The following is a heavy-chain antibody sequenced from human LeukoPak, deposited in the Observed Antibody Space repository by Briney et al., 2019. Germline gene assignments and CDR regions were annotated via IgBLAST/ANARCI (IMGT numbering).Heavy chain of an antibody. V-gene: IGHV3-73*01. CDR3: TARSDTYGHFDY. D-gene: IGHD5-18*01. Sequence: GGSLRLSCAASGFNFSDSTIHWVRQASGTGLEWVARIRSKGNSYATSYAASVKGRFTISRDDSKNTAYLQINSLKTEDSAIYYCTARSDTYGHFDYWGQGTLVTVSS. CDR1: GFNFSDST. J-gene: IGHJ4*02. CDR2: IRSKGNSYAT.